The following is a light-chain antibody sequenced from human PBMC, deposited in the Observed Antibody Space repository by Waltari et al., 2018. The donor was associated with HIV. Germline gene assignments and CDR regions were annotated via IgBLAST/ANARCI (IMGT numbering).Light chain of an antibody. Sequence: QTVVTQEQSFSVSPGGTVPLTCGLTSGSVSTTYYPRWYQQSPGQAPRTLIYNTNTRSSGVPDRFSGSILGNKAALTITGAQADDESDYYCVLYMGSGISVFGGGTKLTVL. V-gene: IGLV8-61*01. J-gene: IGLJ3*02. CDR1: SGSVSTTYY. CDR2: NTN. CDR3: VLYMGSGISV.